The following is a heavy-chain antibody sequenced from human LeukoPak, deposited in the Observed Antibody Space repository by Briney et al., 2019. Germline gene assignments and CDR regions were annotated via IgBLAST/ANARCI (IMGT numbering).Heavy chain of an antibody. CDR2: IYYSGSS. V-gene: IGHV4-59*12. Sequence: SETLSLTCTVSGGYISSYYWGWIRQPPGKGLEWIGYIYYSGSSNYNPSLKSRVTISVDTSKNQSSLKLSSVTAADTAVYYCASCTSAVVDYWGQGTLVTVSS. J-gene: IGHJ4*02. D-gene: IGHD2-8*01. CDR1: GGYISSYY. CDR3: ASCTSAVVDY.